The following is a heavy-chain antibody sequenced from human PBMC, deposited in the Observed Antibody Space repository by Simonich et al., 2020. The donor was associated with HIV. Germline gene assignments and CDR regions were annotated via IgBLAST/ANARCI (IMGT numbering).Heavy chain of an antibody. CDR1: GGSFSGYY. Sequence: QVQLQQWGAGLLKPSETLSLTCAVYGGSFSGYYWSWIRQPPGKGLEWIGEIKHSGSTNYNPSLKSRVTISVDTSKNQFSLKLSSVTAADTAVYYCAGSPEYDPSKIAAAALLRGAAFDIWGQGTMVTVSS. CDR3: AGSPEYDPSKIAAAALLRGAAFDI. CDR2: IKHSGST. V-gene: IGHV4-34*01. J-gene: IGHJ3*02. D-gene: IGHD6-13*01.